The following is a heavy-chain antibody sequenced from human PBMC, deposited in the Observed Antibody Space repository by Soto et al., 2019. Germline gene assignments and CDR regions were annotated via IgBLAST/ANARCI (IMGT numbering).Heavy chain of an antibody. D-gene: IGHD3-22*01. V-gene: IGHV1-18*01. Sequence: GASVKVSCKASGYTFTSYGISWVRQAPGQGLEWMGWISAYNGNTNYAQKLQGRVTMTTDTSTSTAYMELRSLRSDDTAVYYCARDSPYYYDSSGPPCDWGQGTLVTVSS. CDR1: GYTFTSYG. CDR2: ISAYNGNT. CDR3: ARDSPYYYDSSGPPCD. J-gene: IGHJ4*02.